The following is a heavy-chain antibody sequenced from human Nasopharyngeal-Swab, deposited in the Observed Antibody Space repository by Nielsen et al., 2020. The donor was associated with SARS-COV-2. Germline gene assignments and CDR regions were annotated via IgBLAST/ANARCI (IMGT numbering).Heavy chain of an antibody. CDR2: ISWNSGSI. CDR1: GFTFDDYA. CDR3: AKDMAYYYGMDV. V-gene: IGHV3-9*01. Sequence: SLKISCAASGFTFDDYAMHWVRQAPGKGLEWVSGISWNSGSIGYADSVKGRFTISRDNAKNSLHLQMNSLRAEDTALYYCAKDMAYYYGMDVWGQGTTVTVSS. J-gene: IGHJ6*02.